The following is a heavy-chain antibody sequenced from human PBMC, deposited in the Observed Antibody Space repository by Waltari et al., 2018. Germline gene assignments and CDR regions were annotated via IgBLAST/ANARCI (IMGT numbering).Heavy chain of an antibody. CDR2: ITPILGIT. J-gene: IGHJ4*02. V-gene: IGHV1-69*10. Sequence: QVQLVQSGAEVKKPGSSVKVSCKASGGTFSSYAISWVRQAPGQGLEWMGGITPILGITNYAQKYQGRVTITADKSTSTAYMELSSLRSEDTAVYYCARGGDGYSPFDYWGQGTLVTVSS. CDR3: ARGGDGYSPFDY. CDR1: GGTFSSYA. D-gene: IGHD5-18*01.